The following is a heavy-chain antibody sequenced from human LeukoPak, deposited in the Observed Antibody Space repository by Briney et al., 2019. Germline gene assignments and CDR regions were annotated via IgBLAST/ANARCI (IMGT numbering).Heavy chain of an antibody. V-gene: IGHV3-23*01. CDR1: GFTFSSYA. J-gene: IGHJ4*02. CDR2: ISGSGGST. CDR3: ANPVLRTGPL. D-gene: IGHD3-9*01. Sequence: GGSLRLSCAASGFTFSSYAMSWVRQAPGRGLEWVSAISGSGGSTYYADSVKGRFTISRDNSRNTLYLQMNSLRAEDTAVYYCANPVLRTGPLWGQGTLVTVSS.